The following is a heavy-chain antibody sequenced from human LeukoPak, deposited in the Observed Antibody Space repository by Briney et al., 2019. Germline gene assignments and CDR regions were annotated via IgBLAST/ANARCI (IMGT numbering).Heavy chain of an antibody. CDR1: GFTFSSYA. CDR2: ISYDGSNK. V-gene: IGHV3-30-3*01. D-gene: IGHD6-13*01. J-gene: IGHJ4*02. CDR3: ARDPSGSSSWVRFDY. Sequence: GGSLRLSCAASGFTFSSYAMHWVRQAPGKGLEWVAVISYDGSNKYYADSVKARFTISRDNSKNTLYLQMNSLRVEDTAVYYCARDPSGSSSWVRFDYWGQGTLVTVSS.